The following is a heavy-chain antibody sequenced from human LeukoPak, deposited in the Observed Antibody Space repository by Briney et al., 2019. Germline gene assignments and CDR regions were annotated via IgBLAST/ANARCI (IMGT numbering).Heavy chain of an antibody. J-gene: IGHJ4*02. V-gene: IGHV3-7*01. CDR2: IKQDGSEK. CDR1: GFTFSSYW. D-gene: IGHD3-22*01. CDR3: ARDPQERRYYENPGY. Sequence: PGGSLRLSCAASGFTFSSYWMSWVRQAPGKGLEWVANIKQDGSEKYYADSVKGRFTISRDNSRNTLYLQMNSLRAEDTAVYYCARDPQERRYYENPGYWGQGTLDTVSS.